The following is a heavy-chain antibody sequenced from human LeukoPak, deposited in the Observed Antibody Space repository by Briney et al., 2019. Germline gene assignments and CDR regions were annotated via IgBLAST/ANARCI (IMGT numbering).Heavy chain of an antibody. CDR3: ASYSCSGGSCYAGAFDI. CDR2: IYYSGST. Sequence: SETLSLTCTVSGGSISSYYWSWIRQPPGKGLEWIGYIYYSGSTNYNPSLKSRVTISVDTSKNQFSLKLSSVTAADTAVYYCASYSCSGGSCYAGAFDIWGQGTMVTVSS. J-gene: IGHJ3*02. D-gene: IGHD2-15*01. CDR1: GGSISSYY. V-gene: IGHV4-59*01.